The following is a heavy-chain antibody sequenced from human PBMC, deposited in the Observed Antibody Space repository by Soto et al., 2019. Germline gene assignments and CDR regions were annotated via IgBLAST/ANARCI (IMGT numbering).Heavy chain of an antibody. CDR1: GGSISSYY. CDR2: IYYSGST. Sequence: SETLSLTCTVSGGSISSYYWSWIRQPPGKGLEWIGYIYYSGSTNYNPSLKSRVTISVDTSKNQFSLKLSSVTAADTAVYYCARVSNYYYGMDVWGQGTTVTVSS. J-gene: IGHJ6*02. CDR3: ARVSNYYYGMDV. V-gene: IGHV4-59*01.